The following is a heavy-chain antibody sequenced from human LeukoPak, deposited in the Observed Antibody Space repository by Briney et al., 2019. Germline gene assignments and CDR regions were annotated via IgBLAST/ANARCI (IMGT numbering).Heavy chain of an antibody. CDR2: IYTSGNT. D-gene: IGHD3-10*01. Sequence: SETLSLTCTVSGGSVSSGSYYWSWIRQPAGKGLEWIGRIYTSGNTIYNPSLKSRVTMSIDTSKSQFSLKLISVTAADTAVYYCARGYGSGTESNWFDPWGQGTLVTVSS. V-gene: IGHV4-61*02. CDR1: GGSVSSGSYY. J-gene: IGHJ5*02. CDR3: ARGYGSGTESNWFDP.